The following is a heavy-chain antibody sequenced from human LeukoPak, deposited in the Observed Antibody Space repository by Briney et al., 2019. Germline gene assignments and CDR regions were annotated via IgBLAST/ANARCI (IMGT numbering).Heavy chain of an antibody. J-gene: IGHJ6*04. Sequence: GGSLRLSCAASGSTFSSYSMNWVRQSPGKGLEWFSSIITISSYTYYADSVKGRFTISRDNAKNLLYLQMNSLRAEDTAVYYCARSLRIRGSLTGYPYYYYGMDVWGKGTTVTVSS. V-gene: IGHV3-21*01. CDR3: ARSLRIRGSLTGYPYYYYGMDV. D-gene: IGHD3-9*01. CDR1: GSTFSSYS. CDR2: IITISSYT.